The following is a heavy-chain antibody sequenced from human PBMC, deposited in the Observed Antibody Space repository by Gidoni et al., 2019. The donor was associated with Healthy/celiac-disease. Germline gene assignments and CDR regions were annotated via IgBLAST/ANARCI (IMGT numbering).Heavy chain of an antibody. CDR3: ARTSYYDYIWGSYNY. V-gene: IGHV1-2*02. Sequence: QVQLVQSGAEVKKPGASVKVSCKASGYTFTGYYMHWVRQAPGQGLEWMGWINPNSGGTNYAQKFQGRVTMTRDTSISTAYMELSRLRSDDTAVYYCARTSYYDYIWGSYNYWGQGTLVTVSS. J-gene: IGHJ4*02. D-gene: IGHD3-16*01. CDR2: INPNSGGT. CDR1: GYTFTGYY.